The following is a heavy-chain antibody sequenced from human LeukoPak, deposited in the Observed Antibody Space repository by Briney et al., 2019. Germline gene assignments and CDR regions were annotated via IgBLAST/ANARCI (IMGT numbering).Heavy chain of an antibody. J-gene: IGHJ6*03. D-gene: IGHD2-2*01. Sequence: SETLSLTCAVYGGSFSGYYWSWIRQPPGKGLEWIWEINHSGSTNYNPSLKSRVTISVDTSKNQFSLKLSSVTAADTAVYYCARGVLGVVPAAMDVWGKGTTVTVSS. CDR1: GGSFSGYY. CDR3: ARGVLGVVPAAMDV. CDR2: INHSGST. V-gene: IGHV4-34*01.